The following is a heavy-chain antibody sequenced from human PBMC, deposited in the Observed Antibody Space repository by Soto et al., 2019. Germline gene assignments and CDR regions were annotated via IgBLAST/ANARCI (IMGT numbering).Heavy chain of an antibody. J-gene: IGHJ5*02. CDR2: IYYSGST. CDR1: GGSISSGGYY. CDR3: ARVDCSSSSCYKGDWFDP. D-gene: IGHD2-2*02. Sequence: QVQLQESGPGLVKPSQTLSLTCTVSGGSISSGGYYWSWIRQHPGKGLEWIGYIYYSGSTYYNPSLKSRVTISVDTSKNQFSLKLSSVTAADTAVYYCARVDCSSSSCYKGDWFDPWGQGTLVTVSS. V-gene: IGHV4-31*03.